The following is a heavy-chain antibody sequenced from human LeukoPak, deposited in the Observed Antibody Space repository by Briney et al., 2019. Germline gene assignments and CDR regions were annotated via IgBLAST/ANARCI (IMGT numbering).Heavy chain of an antibody. J-gene: IGHJ6*03. Sequence: SETLSLTCAVSGGSISSSNWWSWVRKPPGKGLEWVGEIYHSGSTNYNPSLKSRVTISVDKSKNQFSLKLSSVTAADTAVYYCARKEYYYDSNGYYYIGYYYYYMDVWGKGTTVTVSS. CDR2: IYHSGST. V-gene: IGHV4-4*02. D-gene: IGHD3-22*01. CDR1: GGSISSSNW. CDR3: ARKEYYYDSNGYYYIGYYYYYMDV.